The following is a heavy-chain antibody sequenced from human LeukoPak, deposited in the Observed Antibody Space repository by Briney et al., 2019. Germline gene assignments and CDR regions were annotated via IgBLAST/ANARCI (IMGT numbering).Heavy chain of an antibody. CDR1: GFTFSGSA. CDR2: IRSKANSYAT. Sequence: GGSLRLSCAASGFTFSGSAMHWVRQASGKGLEWVGRIRSKANSYATAYAASVKGRFTISRDDSKNTAYLQMNSLRAEDTAVYYCARDWKELRYFDWSPWFQHWGQGTLVTVSS. CDR3: ARDWKELRYFDWSPWFQH. D-gene: IGHD3-9*01. V-gene: IGHV3-73*01. J-gene: IGHJ1*01.